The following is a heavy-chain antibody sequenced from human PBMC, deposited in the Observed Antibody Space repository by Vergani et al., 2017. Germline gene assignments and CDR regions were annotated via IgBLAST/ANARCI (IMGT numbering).Heavy chain of an antibody. CDR3: ARDGYYDFWSGYSITEHNYYYYMDV. D-gene: IGHD3-3*01. CDR2: ISARYPST. J-gene: IGHJ6*03. CDR1: GFTFSACP. V-gene: IGHV3-23*04. Sequence: VKLEESGGGVVQPGRSLRLSCAASGFTFSACPMTWVRQAPGKGLEWVSAISARYPSTYYADSVKGRFTISRDNSKNMLYLQMNSLRAEDTAVYYCARDGYYDFWSGYSITEHNYYYYMDVWGKGTTVTVSS.